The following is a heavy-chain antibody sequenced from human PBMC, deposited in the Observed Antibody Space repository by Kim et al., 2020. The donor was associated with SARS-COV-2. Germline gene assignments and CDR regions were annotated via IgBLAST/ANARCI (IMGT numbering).Heavy chain of an antibody. J-gene: IGHJ4*02. D-gene: IGHD6-13*01. Sequence: SVKVSCKASGGTFSSYAISWVRQAPGQRLEWMGGIIPIFGTANYAQKFQGRVTITADESTSTAYMELSSLRSEDTAVYYCARRGIAAAGMSYFDYWGQGTLVTVSS. V-gene: IGHV1-69*13. CDR2: IIPIFGTA. CDR1: GGTFSSYA. CDR3: ARRGIAAAGMSYFDY.